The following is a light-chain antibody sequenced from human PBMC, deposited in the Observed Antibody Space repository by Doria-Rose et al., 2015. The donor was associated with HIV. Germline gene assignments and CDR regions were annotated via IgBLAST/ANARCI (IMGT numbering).Light chain of an antibody. CDR3: HQYGTSWT. J-gene: IGKJ1*01. Sequence: EIVLTQSAGTLSLSPGERATPSCRASQRFSSTYLAWYQQKPGQAPSLLIYDGFTRATGIPDRFSASGSGTDFTLTINRLEPEDFALYYCHQYGTSWTFGQGTKVEI. CDR2: DGF. V-gene: IGKV3-20*01. CDR1: QRFSSTY.